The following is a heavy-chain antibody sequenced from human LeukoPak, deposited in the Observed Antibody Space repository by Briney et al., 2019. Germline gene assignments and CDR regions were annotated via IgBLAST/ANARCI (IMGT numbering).Heavy chain of an antibody. D-gene: IGHD3-10*01. Sequence: SQTLSLTCTVSSGSISSGGYYWSWIRQHPGKGLEWIGYIYYSGSTYYNPSLKSRVTISVDTSKNQFSLKLSSVTAADTAVYYCARYMVRGVYYYGMDVWGQGTTVTVSS. J-gene: IGHJ6*02. CDR2: IYYSGST. CDR3: ARYMVRGVYYYGMDV. CDR1: SGSISSGGYY. V-gene: IGHV4-31*03.